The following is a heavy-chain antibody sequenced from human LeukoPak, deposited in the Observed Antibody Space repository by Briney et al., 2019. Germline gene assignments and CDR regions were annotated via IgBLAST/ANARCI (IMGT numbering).Heavy chain of an antibody. D-gene: IGHD1-20*01. Sequence: ASVKVSCKASGYTFTDYYIHWVRQAPAQGLEWMGWVNPKSGGTNYAQTFQGRVTMTRDTSISTVDMELSRLTSDDTAVYYCARFVSGTTGYFYYYYMDVWGKGTTVIVSS. V-gene: IGHV1-2*02. CDR3: ARFVSGTTGYFYYYYMDV. CDR1: GYTFTDYY. CDR2: VNPKSGGT. J-gene: IGHJ6*03.